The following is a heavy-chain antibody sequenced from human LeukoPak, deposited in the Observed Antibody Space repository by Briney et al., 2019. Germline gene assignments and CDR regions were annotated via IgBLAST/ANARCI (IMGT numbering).Heavy chain of an antibody. CDR2: IYYSGST. J-gene: IGHJ4*02. D-gene: IGHD4-17*01. CDR3: ARHMSGDYEFDY. CDR1: GGSISSSSYY. V-gene: IGHV4-39*01. Sequence: SETLSLTCTVSGGSISSSSYYWGWIRQPPGHGLEWIGSIYYSGSTYYNPSLKSRVTISVDTSKNQFSLKLSSVTAADTAVYYCARHMSGDYEFDYWGQGTLVTVSS.